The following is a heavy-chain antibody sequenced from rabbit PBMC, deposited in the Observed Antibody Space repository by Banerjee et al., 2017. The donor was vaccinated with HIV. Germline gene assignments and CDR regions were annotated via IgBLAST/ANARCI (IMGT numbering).Heavy chain of an antibody. Sequence: QSLEESGGDLVKPGASLTLTCTASGFSFSSSYYMCWVRQAPGKGLEWIACIYAGSSGSTYYASWAKGRFTISKTSSTTVTLQMTSLTAADTATYFCARDMTNNVGYPYFNLWGQGTLVTVS. J-gene: IGHJ4*01. D-gene: IGHD2-1*01. CDR3: ARDMTNNVGYPYFNL. V-gene: IGHV1S40*01. CDR2: IYAGSSGST. CDR1: GFSFSSSYY.